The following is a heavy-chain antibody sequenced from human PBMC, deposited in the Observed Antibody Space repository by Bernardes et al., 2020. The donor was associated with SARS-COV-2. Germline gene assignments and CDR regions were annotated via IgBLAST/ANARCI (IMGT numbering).Heavy chain of an antibody. Sequence: GGSLRLSFAASWFTFSGSVMHWVRQASGKGLEWVGRIRSKADNYATVYAASVRDRFTISRDDSKNTAYLQMNSLKTEDTAVYYCTRNESYSAAFDIWGPGTMVTVSS. J-gene: IGHJ3*02. CDR2: IRSKADNYAT. CDR3: TRNESYSAAFDI. CDR1: WFTFSGSV. V-gene: IGHV3-73*01. D-gene: IGHD2-15*01.